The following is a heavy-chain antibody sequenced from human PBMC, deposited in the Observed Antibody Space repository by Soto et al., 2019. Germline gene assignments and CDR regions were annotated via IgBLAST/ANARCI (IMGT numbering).Heavy chain of an antibody. D-gene: IGHD6-19*01. CDR3: AILMRPPSSSGWYVVDY. V-gene: IGHV1-2*02. Sequence: ASVMVSGKASGYTFTGYYMHWVRQAPGQGLKWMGWINPNSGGTNYAQKFQGRVTMTRDTSISTAYMELSRLRYDDTAVYYCAILMRPPSSSGWYVVDYW. CDR1: GYTFTGYY. J-gene: IGHJ4*01. CDR2: INPNSGGT.